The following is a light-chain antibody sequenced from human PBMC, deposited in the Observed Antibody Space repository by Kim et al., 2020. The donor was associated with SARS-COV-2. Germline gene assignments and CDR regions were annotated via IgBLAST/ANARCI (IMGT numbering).Light chain of an antibody. J-gene: IGLJ2*01. CDR1: KLGDKY. V-gene: IGLV3-1*01. CDR2: QDS. Sequence: SYELTQPPSVSVSPGQTASITCSGDKLGDKYACWYQQKPGQSPVLVIYQDSKRPSGITERFSGSNSGNTATLTISGTQAMDEADYYCQEWDSSTVV. CDR3: QEWDSSTVV.